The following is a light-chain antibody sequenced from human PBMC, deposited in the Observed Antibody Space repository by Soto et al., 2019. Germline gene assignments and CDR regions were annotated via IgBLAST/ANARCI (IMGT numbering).Light chain of an antibody. J-gene: IGKJ1*01. CDR2: DAS. CDR1: QSISSW. V-gene: IGKV1-5*01. CDR3: QQSNCYSWR. Sequence: TLTPATLSFTITYRGTITFRASQSISSWLAWYQQKPGKAPKLLIYDASSLESGVPSRFSGSGSGTEFTLTISCLQPDDFTTYCCQQSNCYSWRFGQVGKVDIK.